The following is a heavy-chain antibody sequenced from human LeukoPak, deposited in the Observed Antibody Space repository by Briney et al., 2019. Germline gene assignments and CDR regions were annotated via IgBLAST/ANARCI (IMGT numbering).Heavy chain of an antibody. J-gene: IGHJ3*02. D-gene: IGHD3-10*01. Sequence: PGGSLRLSCAASGFTFSSYEMNWVRQAPGKGLEWVSYISSSGSTIYYADSVKGRFTISRDNAKNSLYLQMNSLRVEDTALYHCARNYHGSGSTAFDIWGQGTMVTVSS. V-gene: IGHV3-48*03. CDR1: GFTFSSYE. CDR3: ARNYHGSGSTAFDI. CDR2: ISSSGSTI.